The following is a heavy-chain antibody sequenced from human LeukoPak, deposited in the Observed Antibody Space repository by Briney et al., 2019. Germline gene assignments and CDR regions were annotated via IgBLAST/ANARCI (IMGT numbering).Heavy chain of an antibody. D-gene: IGHD6-19*01. V-gene: IGHV3-20*04. CDR2: INWNGGST. J-gene: IGHJ4*02. Sequence: GGSLRLSCAASGFTFDDYGMSWVRQAPGKGLEWVSGINWNGGSTGYADSVKGRLTISRDNAKNSLYLQMNSLRAEDTALYYCARVGDSSGWDPFDYWGQGTLVTVSS. CDR3: ARVGDSSGWDPFDY. CDR1: GFTFDDYG.